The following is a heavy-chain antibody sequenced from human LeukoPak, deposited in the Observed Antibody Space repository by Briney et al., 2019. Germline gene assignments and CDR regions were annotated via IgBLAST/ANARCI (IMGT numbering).Heavy chain of an antibody. D-gene: IGHD3-22*01. CDR2: INPSGGST. CDR1: GYTFTSYG. Sequence: RASVKVSCKASGYTFTSYGISWVRQAPGQGLEWMGIINPSGGSTSYAQKFQGRVTMTRDTSTSTVYMELSSLRSEDTAVYYCARGGYYDSSGYYYWFDPWGQGTLVTVSS. J-gene: IGHJ5*02. V-gene: IGHV1-46*01. CDR3: ARGGYYDSSGYYYWFDP.